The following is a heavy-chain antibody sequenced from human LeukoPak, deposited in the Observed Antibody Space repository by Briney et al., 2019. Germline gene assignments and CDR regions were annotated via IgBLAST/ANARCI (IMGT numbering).Heavy chain of an antibody. CDR1: GGSISSYY. CDR2: IYYSGST. CDR3: ASGLDYYGSGSYYSNAFDI. V-gene: IGHV4-59*12. Sequence: SETLSLTCTVSGGSISSYYCSWIRKPQRQGLEWIGYIYYSGSTYHNPSLKSRVTISVDTSKNQFSLKLGPVTAADTAVYYCASGLDYYGSGSYYSNAFDIWGQETMVTVSS. D-gene: IGHD3-10*01. J-gene: IGHJ3*02.